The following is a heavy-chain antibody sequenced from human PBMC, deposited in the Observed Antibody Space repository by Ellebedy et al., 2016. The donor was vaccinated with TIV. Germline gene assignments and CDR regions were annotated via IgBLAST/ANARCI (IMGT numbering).Heavy chain of an antibody. CDR1: GGSFSGYY. D-gene: IGHD3-10*01. V-gene: IGHV4-34*01. J-gene: IGHJ6*02. Sequence: SETLSLTXAVYGGSFSGYYWSWIRQPPGKGLEWIGEINHCGSTNYNPSLKSRVTISVDTSKNQFSLKLSSVTAADTAVYYCARRRVRGVIIPYYYYYGMDVWGQGTTVTVSS. CDR3: ARRRVRGVIIPYYYYYGMDV. CDR2: INHCGST.